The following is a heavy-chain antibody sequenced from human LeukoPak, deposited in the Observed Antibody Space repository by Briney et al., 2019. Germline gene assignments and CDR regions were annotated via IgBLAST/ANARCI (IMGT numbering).Heavy chain of an antibody. V-gene: IGHV4-59*01. Sequence: PSETLSLSCTVSGGSISSYYWSWIRRPPGKGLEWIGYIYYSGSTNYYPSLKSRVTISVDTSKTQFSLKLSSVTAADTAVYYCARQTYYYDSSGYYPFDYWGQGTLVTVSS. CDR1: GGSISSYY. D-gene: IGHD3-22*01. CDR2: IYYSGST. J-gene: IGHJ4*02. CDR3: ARQTYYYDSSGYYPFDY.